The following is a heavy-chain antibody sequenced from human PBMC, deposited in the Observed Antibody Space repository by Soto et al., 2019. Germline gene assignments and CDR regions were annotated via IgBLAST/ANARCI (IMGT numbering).Heavy chain of an antibody. J-gene: IGHJ6*02. CDR3: AKDPWYSSGWYPWVDYYYGMDV. D-gene: IGHD6-19*01. Sequence: QVQLVESGGGVVQPGRSLRLSCAASGFTFSSYGMHWVRQAPGKGLEWVAVISYDGSNKYYADSVKGRFTISRDNSKNTLYLQMNSLRAEDTAVYYCAKDPWYSSGWYPWVDYYYGMDVWGQGTTVTVSS. CDR2: ISYDGSNK. V-gene: IGHV3-30*18. CDR1: GFTFSSYG.